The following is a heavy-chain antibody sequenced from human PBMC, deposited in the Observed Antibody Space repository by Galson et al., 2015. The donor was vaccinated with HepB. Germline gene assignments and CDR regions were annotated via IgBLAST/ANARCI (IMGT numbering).Heavy chain of an antibody. D-gene: IGHD6-19*01. CDR3: ARVLYSSGWDDGGFDY. CDR1: GFTFSRYS. Sequence: SLRLSCAASGFTFSRYSMSWVRQAPGKGLEWVSYIFSSSINIYYADSVKGRFTISRDNAKNSLYLQMTSLRDDDTAVYYCARVLYSSGWDDGGFDYWGQGTLVTVSS. CDR2: IFSSSINI. J-gene: IGHJ4*02. V-gene: IGHV3-48*02.